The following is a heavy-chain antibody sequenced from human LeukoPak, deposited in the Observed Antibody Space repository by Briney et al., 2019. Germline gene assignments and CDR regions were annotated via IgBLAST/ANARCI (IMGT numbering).Heavy chain of an antibody. CDR2: IIPIFGIA. V-gene: IGHV1-69*04. Sequence: ASVKVSCKASGGTFSSYAISWVRQAPGQGLERMGRIIPIFGIANYAQKFQGRVTITADKSTSTAYMELSSLRSEDTAVYYCARERCSSTSCLYVFDYWGQGTLVTVSS. D-gene: IGHD2-2*01. J-gene: IGHJ4*02. CDR1: GGTFSSYA. CDR3: ARERCSSTSCLYVFDY.